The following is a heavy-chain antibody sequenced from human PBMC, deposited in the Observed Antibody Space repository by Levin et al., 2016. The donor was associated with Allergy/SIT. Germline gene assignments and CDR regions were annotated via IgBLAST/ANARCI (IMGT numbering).Heavy chain of an antibody. V-gene: IGHV4-59*04. CDR2: IYYSGNT. CDR1: GDSISRYH. CDR3: ARLLWGSGYYDY. Sequence: SETLSLTCTVSGDSISRYHWSWIRQPPGKGLEWIGNIYYSGNTYYSGNTYYNPSLKSRVTISEDTPKNKFSLKLNSVTAADTAVYYCARLLWGSGYYDYWGQGTLVTVSS. D-gene: IGHD3-22*01. J-gene: IGHJ4*02.